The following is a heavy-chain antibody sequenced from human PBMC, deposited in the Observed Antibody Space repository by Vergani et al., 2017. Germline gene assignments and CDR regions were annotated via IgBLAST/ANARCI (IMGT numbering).Heavy chain of an antibody. D-gene: IGHD4-17*01. CDR2: ISYDGSNK. V-gene: IGHV3-30*18. CDR3: AKVGIYGEARPPYYYYYGMDV. J-gene: IGHJ6*02. CDR1: GFTFSSYG. Sequence: QVQLVESGGGVVQPGRSLRLSCAASGFTFSSYGMHWVRQAPGKGLEWVAVISYDGSNKYYADSVKGRFTISRDNSKNTLYLQMNSLRAEDTAVYYCAKVGIYGEARPPYYYYYGMDVWGQGTTVTVSS.